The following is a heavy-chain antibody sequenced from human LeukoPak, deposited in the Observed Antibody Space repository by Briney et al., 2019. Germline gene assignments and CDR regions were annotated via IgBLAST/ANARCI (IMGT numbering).Heavy chain of an antibody. D-gene: IGHD3-3*01. CDR2: INPNSGGT. V-gene: IGHV1-2*02. Sequence: ASVKVSCKASGYTFTGYYMHWVRQAPGQGLEWMGWINPNSGGTNYAQKFQGRVTMTRDTSISTAYMELSRLRSDDTAVYYCARGLDDFWSGYCSWEVWGQGTTVTVSS. J-gene: IGHJ6*02. CDR1: GYTFTGYY. CDR3: ARGLDDFWSGYCSWEV.